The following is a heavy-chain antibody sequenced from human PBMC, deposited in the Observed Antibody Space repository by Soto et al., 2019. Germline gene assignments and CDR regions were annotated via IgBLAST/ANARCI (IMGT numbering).Heavy chain of an antibody. J-gene: IGHJ4*02. V-gene: IGHV4-30-4*01. CDR1: GGSISTVDYW. CDR3: ARGPSGDKVDS. D-gene: IGHD7-27*01. CDR2: IYDGGRT. Sequence: QVQLQESGPGLVKPSQTLSLTCTVSGGSISTVDYWWSWIRQSPDMGLEWIGHIYDGGRTYNNPSLESRVTMSVDTSKSQLSLTLSSVSAADTAVYYGARGPSGDKVDSWGQRTLVTVSS.